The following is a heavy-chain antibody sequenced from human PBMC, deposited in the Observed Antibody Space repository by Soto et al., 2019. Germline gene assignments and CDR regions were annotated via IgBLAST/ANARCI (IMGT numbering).Heavy chain of an antibody. CDR1: GCTFRNHG. D-gene: IGHD2-2*01. CDR2: IWYDGSEK. J-gene: IGHJ5*02. Sequence: GGSLRLSCAASGCTFRNHGMHWVRLAPGKGLEWVAVIWYDGSEKYYADSVKGRFTISRDNSKNTLYLQMNSLRGEDTAVYYCARDLGWPAARFDPWGQGTLVTVS. V-gene: IGHV3-33*01. CDR3: ARDLGWPAARFDP.